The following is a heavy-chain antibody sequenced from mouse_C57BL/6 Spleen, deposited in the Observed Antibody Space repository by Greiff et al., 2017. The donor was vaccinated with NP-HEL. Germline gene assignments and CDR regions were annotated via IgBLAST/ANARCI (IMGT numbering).Heavy chain of an antibody. CDR2: IYPRSGNT. CDR1: GYTFTSYG. CDR3: ARGYGSSYTWFAY. Sequence: VKLMESGAELARPGASVKLSCKASGYTFTSYGISWVKQRTGQGLEWIGEIYPRSGNTYYNEKFKGKATLTADKSSSTAYMELRSLTSEDSAVYFCARGYGSSYTWFAYWGQGTLVTVSA. J-gene: IGHJ3*01. V-gene: IGHV1-81*01. D-gene: IGHD1-1*01.